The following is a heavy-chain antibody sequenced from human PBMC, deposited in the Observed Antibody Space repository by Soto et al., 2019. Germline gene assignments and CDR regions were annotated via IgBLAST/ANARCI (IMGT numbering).Heavy chain of an antibody. D-gene: IGHD6-13*01. Sequence: ASVKVSCKASGYTFTSYGISWVRQAPGQGLEWMGWISAYNGNTNYAQKLQGRVTMTTDTSTSTAYMELRSLRSDDTAVYYCATSQTGYSSSWFQRPYYGMDVWGQGTTVTVSS. CDR2: ISAYNGNT. V-gene: IGHV1-18*01. CDR1: GYTFTSYG. J-gene: IGHJ6*02. CDR3: ATSQTGYSSSWFQRPYYGMDV.